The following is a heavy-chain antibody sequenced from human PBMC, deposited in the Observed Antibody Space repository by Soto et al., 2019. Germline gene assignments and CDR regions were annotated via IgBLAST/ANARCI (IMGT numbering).Heavy chain of an antibody. J-gene: IGHJ6*02. D-gene: IGHD1-1*01. Sequence: QVQLVQSGAEVTKPGASVKVSCRASGYTFTTYDINWVRQATGQGLEWMGWMSPNSGATGYAQKFQGRVTMTRDTSISTAYMELSNLRSEDTATYYCARGVDAGVDVWGQGTTVTVSS. V-gene: IGHV1-8*01. CDR2: MSPNSGAT. CDR1: GYTFTTYD. CDR3: ARGVDAGVDV.